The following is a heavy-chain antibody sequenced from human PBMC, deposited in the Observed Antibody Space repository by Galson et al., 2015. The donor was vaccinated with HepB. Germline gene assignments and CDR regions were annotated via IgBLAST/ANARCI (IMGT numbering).Heavy chain of an antibody. D-gene: IGHD1-1*01. J-gene: IGHJ4*02. V-gene: IGHV3-30-3*01. Sequence: SLRLSCAASGFTLSRYVMYWVRQAPGKGLEWVALTSNDGASRYYADSVKGRFTISRDNPKNTLYLQMHSLRPADTAVYLCARWGTTEKLDSWGQGTLVTVSS. CDR1: GFTLSRYV. CDR3: ARWGTTEKLDS. CDR2: TSNDGASR.